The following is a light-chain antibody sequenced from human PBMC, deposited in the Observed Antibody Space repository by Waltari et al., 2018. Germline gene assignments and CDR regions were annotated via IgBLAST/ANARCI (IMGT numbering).Light chain of an antibody. CDR1: ILSTCY. J-gene: IGLJ2*01. CDR3: SSRELSGHVV. CDR2: GKN. Sequence: SSDLTQDPDVSLALGPTVRITCQGDILSTCYGNWCRQKPGQAPELVMYGKNNRPSGIPDRFSASSSENTASLIITGAQAEDEADYYCSSRELSGHVVFGGGTRLTVL. V-gene: IGLV3-19*01.